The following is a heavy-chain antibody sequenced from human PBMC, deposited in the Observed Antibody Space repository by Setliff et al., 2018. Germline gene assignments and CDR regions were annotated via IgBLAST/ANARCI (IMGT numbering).Heavy chain of an antibody. CDR2: INPSSGRT. Sequence: VASVKVSCKASGYTFTSHYMHWVRQAPGLGLEWMGTINPSSGRTSYAQKSQGRVTMTRDTSTSTVYMDMSSLRSEDTAVYYCARDVFPYHYEGAFDIWGQGTMVTVSS. CDR3: ARDVFPYHYEGAFDI. J-gene: IGHJ3*02. V-gene: IGHV1-46*01. D-gene: IGHD3-22*01. CDR1: GYTFTSHY.